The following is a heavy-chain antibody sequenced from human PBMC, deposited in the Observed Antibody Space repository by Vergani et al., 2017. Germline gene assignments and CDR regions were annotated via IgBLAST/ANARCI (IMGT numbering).Heavy chain of an antibody. Sequence: EVQLVESGGGLVKPGGSLRLSCAASGFTFSSYSMNWVRQAPGKGLEWVSSISSSSSYIYYADSVKGRFTISRDNAKNLLYLQMNSLRAEDTAVYYCAREDGDYLFDYWGQGTLVTVSS. CDR2: ISSSSSYI. D-gene: IGHD4-17*01. CDR3: AREDGDYLFDY. V-gene: IGHV3-21*01. CDR1: GFTFSSYS. J-gene: IGHJ4*02.